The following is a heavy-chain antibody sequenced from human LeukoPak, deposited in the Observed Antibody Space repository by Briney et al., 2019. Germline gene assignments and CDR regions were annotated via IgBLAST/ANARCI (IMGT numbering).Heavy chain of an antibody. CDR1: GFTFSSYG. CDR3: AKIIGRYSGYDFVPDY. Sequence: GGSLRLSCAASGFTFSSYGMHWLRQAPGKGLEWVAYIWYDGSNKYYAASLKGRVTISIANSKNTLYLQMNSLRAEDTAVYYCAKIIGRYSGYDFVPDYWGQGTLVTVSS. CDR2: IWYDGSNK. D-gene: IGHD5-12*01. V-gene: IGHV3-30*02. J-gene: IGHJ4*02.